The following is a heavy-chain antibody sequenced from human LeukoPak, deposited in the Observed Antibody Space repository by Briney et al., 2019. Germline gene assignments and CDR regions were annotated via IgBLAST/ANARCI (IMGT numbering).Heavy chain of an antibody. J-gene: IGHJ5*02. Sequence: PGGSLRLSCAASGFTFSSYAMSWVRQAPGKGLEWVSAISGSGGSTYYADSVKGRFTISRDNSKNTLYLQMDSLRAEDTAVYYCAKDVKGLLSNWFDPWGQGTLVTVSS. V-gene: IGHV3-23*01. CDR2: ISGSGGST. CDR3: AKDVKGLLSNWFDP. D-gene: IGHD2-15*01. CDR1: GFTFSSYA.